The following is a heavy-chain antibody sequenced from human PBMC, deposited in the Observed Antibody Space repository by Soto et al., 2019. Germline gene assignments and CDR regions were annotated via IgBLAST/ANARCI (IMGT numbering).Heavy chain of an antibody. Sequence: SETLSLTCTVSGGSISSYYWSWIRQPPGKGLEWIGYIYYSGSTKYNSSLKSRVSISIDTSKNQFSLKLTSVTAADTAVYYCARDFTGDYYFDYWGQGALVTVS. CDR1: GGSISSYY. CDR3: ARDFTGDYYFDY. CDR2: IYYSGST. V-gene: IGHV4-59*01. J-gene: IGHJ4*02. D-gene: IGHD4-17*01.